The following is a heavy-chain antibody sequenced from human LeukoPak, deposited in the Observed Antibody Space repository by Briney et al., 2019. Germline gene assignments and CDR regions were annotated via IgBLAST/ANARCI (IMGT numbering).Heavy chain of an antibody. D-gene: IGHD3-22*01. CDR2: IYYSGRT. CDR3: ARRRYYDSTGYLD. V-gene: IGHV4-39*01. J-gene: IGHJ1*01. CDR1: GGYISSSSYY. Sequence: PSETLSLTCTVSGGYISSSSYYWDWIRQPPGRGPEWIGSIYYSGRTYYNPSLKSRVTIFLDTSKNPFSLKLASVTAADTAVYYCARRRYYDSTGYLDWGQGTLVTVSS.